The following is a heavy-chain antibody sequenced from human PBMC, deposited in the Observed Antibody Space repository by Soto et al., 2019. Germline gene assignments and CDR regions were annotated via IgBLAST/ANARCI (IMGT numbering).Heavy chain of an antibody. V-gene: IGHV1-69*01. CDR1: GGTFSSYA. J-gene: IGHJ6*02. CDR3: ARAFDFWSGPTPYYSSGMDV. CDR2: IIPIFGTA. D-gene: IGHD3-3*01. Sequence: QVQLVQSGAEVKKPGSSVKVSCKASGGTFSSYAISWVRQAPGQGLEWMGGIIPIFGTANYAQKFQGRVTITAEESTSTAYMELSSLRSEDTAVYYSARAFDFWSGPTPYYSSGMDVWGQGTTVTVSS.